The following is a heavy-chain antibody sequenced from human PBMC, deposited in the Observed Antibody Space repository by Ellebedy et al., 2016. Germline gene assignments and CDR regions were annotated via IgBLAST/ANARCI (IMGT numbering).Heavy chain of an antibody. Sequence: GESLKISCAASGFTFSSYWMTWVRQAPGKGLEWVANIKHDGSEKYYVDSVKGRFTISRDNAKNSLYLQMNSLRAEDTAVYYCARSGDSSGYYYWGQGTLVTVSS. V-gene: IGHV3-7*01. CDR3: ARSGDSSGYYY. J-gene: IGHJ4*02. CDR2: IKHDGSEK. CDR1: GFTFSSYW. D-gene: IGHD3-22*01.